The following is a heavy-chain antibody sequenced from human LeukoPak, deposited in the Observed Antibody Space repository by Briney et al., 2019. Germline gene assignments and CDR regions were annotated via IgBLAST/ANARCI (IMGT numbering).Heavy chain of an antibody. D-gene: IGHD6-13*01. CDR3: AKDIGSSSWYGHYYYYGMDV. Sequence: GRSLRLSCAASGFTFDDYAMHWVRQAPGKGLEWVSGISWNSGSIGYADSVKGRFTISRDNAKNSLYLQMNSLRAEDTALYYCAKDIGSSSWYGHYYYYGMDVWGQGTTVTVSS. CDR1: GFTFDDYA. V-gene: IGHV3-9*01. CDR2: ISWNSGSI. J-gene: IGHJ6*02.